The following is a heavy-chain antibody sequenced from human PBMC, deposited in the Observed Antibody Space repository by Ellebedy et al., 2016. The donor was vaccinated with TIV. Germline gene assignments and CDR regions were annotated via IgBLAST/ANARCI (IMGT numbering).Heavy chain of an antibody. CDR3: ARDANDYGIDAFDI. V-gene: IGHV4-31*03. Sequence: SETLSLTCTVSGASIDSGGYYWNWIRQHPGKGLEWVGYIYYNENTYYNPSLKRRLTISLDTSKTQFSLTLSSVTAADTAVYYCARDANDYGIDAFDIWGQGTMVTVSS. CDR1: GASIDSGGYY. J-gene: IGHJ3*02. D-gene: IGHD4-17*01. CDR2: IYYNENT.